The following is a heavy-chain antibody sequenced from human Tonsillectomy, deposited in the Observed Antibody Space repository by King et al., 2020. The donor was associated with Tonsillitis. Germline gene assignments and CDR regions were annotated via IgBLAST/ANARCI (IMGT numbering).Heavy chain of an antibody. D-gene: IGHD2/OR15-2a*01. CDR3: AREGGSFRHFDL. CDR1: GYSFTNYY. CDR2: INPSGTGT. J-gene: IGHJ2*01. Sequence: VQLVESGAEGKEPGASLKVSCKASGYSFTNYYMHWVRQAPGQRLEWMGLINPSGTGTGYAQNFQGRITMTRDMSTGTDYMELSSLRSDDTAVYYCAREGGSFRHFDLWGRGTLVTVSS. V-gene: IGHV1-46*01.